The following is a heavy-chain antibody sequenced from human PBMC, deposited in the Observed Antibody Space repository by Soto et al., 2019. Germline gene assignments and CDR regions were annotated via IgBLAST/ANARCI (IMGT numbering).Heavy chain of an antibody. J-gene: IGHJ6*02. Sequence: EVQLVESGGGLVKPGGSLRLSCAASGFTFNTYTINWVRQAPGKGLEWVSSISSRSVYIYYADSVKGRFTLTRDDARNSLYLQRNSLRAEDTAVYYCAREEVSRPNTYHGLDVWGQGTTVTVSS. CDR3: AREEVSRPNTYHGLDV. CDR1: GFTFNTYT. V-gene: IGHV3-21*01. CDR2: ISSRSVYI.